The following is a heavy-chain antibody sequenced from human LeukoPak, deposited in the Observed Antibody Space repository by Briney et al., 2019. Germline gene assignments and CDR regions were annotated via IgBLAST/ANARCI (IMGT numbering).Heavy chain of an antibody. D-gene: IGHD3-16*01. CDR1: GFTFSSSA. V-gene: IGHV3-23*01. Sequence: GGSLRLSCAASGFTFSSSAMNWVRQAPGKGLEWVSTISGSGAGTYYADSVKGRFTISRDNSKNTLYLQMNSLRAEDTAVYYCAGAAGGSSDYWGQGTLVTVSS. CDR2: ISGSGAGT. CDR3: AGAAGGSSDY. J-gene: IGHJ4*02.